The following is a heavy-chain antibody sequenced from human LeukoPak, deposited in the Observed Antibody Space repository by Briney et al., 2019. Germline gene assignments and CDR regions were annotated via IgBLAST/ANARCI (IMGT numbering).Heavy chain of an antibody. D-gene: IGHD3-22*01. Sequence: GASVKVSCKAPGGTFSSYAISWVRQAPGQGLEWMGGIIPIFGTANYAQKFQGRVTITADESTSTAYMELSSLRSEDTAVYYCARHYYDSSGYHSLFDYWGQGTLVTVSS. CDR1: GGTFSSYA. V-gene: IGHV1-69*13. CDR3: ARHYYDSSGYHSLFDY. CDR2: IIPIFGTA. J-gene: IGHJ4*02.